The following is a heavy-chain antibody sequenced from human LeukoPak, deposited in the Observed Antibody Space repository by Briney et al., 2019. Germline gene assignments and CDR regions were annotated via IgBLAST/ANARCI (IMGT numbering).Heavy chain of an antibody. CDR1: GASISSWY. V-gene: IGHV4-59*08. CDR3: ARIDYGDYEGYFDY. Sequence: PSETLSLTCTVSGASISSWYWSWIRQPPGKGLEWIGYIYGSGNTNYNPSLKSRVTISVDTSKNQFSLKLSSVTAADTAVYYCARIDYGDYEGYFDYWGQGTLVTVSS. J-gene: IGHJ4*02. D-gene: IGHD4-17*01. CDR2: IYGSGNT.